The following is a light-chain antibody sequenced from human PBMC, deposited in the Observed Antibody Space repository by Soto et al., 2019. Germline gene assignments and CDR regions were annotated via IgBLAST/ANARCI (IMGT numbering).Light chain of an antibody. CDR1: SSNIGAGYD. CDR3: QSYDSSLSAP. CDR2: GNS. J-gene: IGLJ2*01. V-gene: IGLV1-40*01. Sequence: QSVLTQPPSVSGAPGQRVTISCTGSSSNIGAGYDVHWYQQLPGTAPKLLIYGNSTRPSGVPDRFSGSKSGTSASLAITGLQAEDEADYYCQSYDSSLSAPFGGGTKLTVL.